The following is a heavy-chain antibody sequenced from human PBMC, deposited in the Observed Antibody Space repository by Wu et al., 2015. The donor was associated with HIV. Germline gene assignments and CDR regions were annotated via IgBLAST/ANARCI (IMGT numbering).Heavy chain of an antibody. D-gene: IGHD3-10*01. V-gene: IGHV1-2*02. Sequence: QVQLVQSGAEVKKPGASVKVSCKASGYTFTGYYMHWVRQAPGQGLEWMGWINPNSGGTNYAQKFQGRVTMTRDTSISTAYMELSRLRSDDTAVYYCATDLGSPYYYYGMDVWGQGTTVTVSS. CDR3: ATDLGSPYYYYGMDV. CDR2: INPNSGGT. J-gene: IGHJ6*02. CDR1: GYTFTGYY.